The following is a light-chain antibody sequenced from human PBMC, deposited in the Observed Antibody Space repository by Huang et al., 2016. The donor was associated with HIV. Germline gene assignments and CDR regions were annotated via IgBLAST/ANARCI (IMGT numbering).Light chain of an antibody. Sequence: EIILTQSPATLSLFPGERATLSCRASQSVSTYLAWYQQKPGQAPRLLIYDASKRSTGIPARFSGSWSATDFTLPISSLVPEDFAVYYCQQRSNWPGTFGQGTKVEV. CDR3: QQRSNWPGT. J-gene: IGKJ1*01. V-gene: IGKV3-11*01. CDR2: DAS. CDR1: QSVSTY.